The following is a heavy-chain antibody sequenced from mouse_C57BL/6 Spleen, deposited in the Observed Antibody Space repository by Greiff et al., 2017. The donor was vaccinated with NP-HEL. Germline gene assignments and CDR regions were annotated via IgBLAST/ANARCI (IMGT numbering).Heavy chain of an antibody. CDR2: INYDGSST. Sequence: EVKLMESEGGLVQPGSSMKLSCTASGFTFSDYYMAWVRQVPEKGLEWVANINYDGSSTYYLDSLKSRFIISRDNAKNILYLQMSSLKSEDTATYYCAREGWNAMDYWGQGTSVTVSS. V-gene: IGHV5-16*01. D-gene: IGHD2-3*01. CDR3: AREGWNAMDY. J-gene: IGHJ4*01. CDR1: GFTFSDYY.